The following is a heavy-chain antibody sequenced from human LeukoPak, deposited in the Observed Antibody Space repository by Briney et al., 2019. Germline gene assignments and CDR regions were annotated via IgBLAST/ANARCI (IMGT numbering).Heavy chain of an antibody. CDR1: GGSISSYY. V-gene: IGHV4-59*01. CDR2: IYYSGST. Sequence: SETLSLTCTVSGGSISSYYWSWIRQPPGKGLEWIGYIYYSGSTNYHPSLKSRVTISVDMSKNQFSLKLSSVTAADTAVYYCARTTEGGYTYDYFYYYYMDVWGKGTTVTISS. CDR3: ARTTEGGYTYDYFYYYYMDV. D-gene: IGHD5-18*01. J-gene: IGHJ6*03.